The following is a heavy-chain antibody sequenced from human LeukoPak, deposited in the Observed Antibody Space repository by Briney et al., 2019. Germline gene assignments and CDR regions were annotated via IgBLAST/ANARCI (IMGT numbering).Heavy chain of an antibody. V-gene: IGHV1-2*06. CDR3: ARGDFYYSSMDV. J-gene: IGHJ6*03. CDR1: GYTFTGYY. CDR2: INPNSGGT. Sequence: ASVKVSCKASGYTFTGYYMHWVRQAPGQGLEWMGRINPNSGGTNYAQKFQGRVTMTRDTSISTAYMELSRLRSDDTAVYYCARGDFYYSSMDVWGKGTTVTVSS.